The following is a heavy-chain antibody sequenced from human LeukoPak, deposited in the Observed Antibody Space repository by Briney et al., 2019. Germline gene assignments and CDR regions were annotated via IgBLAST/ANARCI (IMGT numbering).Heavy chain of an antibody. D-gene: IGHD1-26*01. CDR1: GFTFSSYA. CDR3: ARGLMVGATDAFDI. Sequence: GGSLRLSCAASGFTFSSYAMHWVRQAPGKGLEWVAVISYDGSNKHYADSVKGRFTISRDNSKNTLYLQMNSLRAEDSAVYYCARGLMVGATDAFDIWGQGTMVTVSS. V-gene: IGHV3-30-3*01. CDR2: ISYDGSNK. J-gene: IGHJ3*02.